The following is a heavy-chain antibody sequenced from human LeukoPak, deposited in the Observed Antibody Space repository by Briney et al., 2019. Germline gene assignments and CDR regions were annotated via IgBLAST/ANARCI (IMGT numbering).Heavy chain of an antibody. V-gene: IGHV3-30*03. D-gene: IGHD2-2*01. Sequence: PGRSLRLSCAASGFTFSSYGMHWVRQAPGKGLEWVAVISYDGSNKYYADSVKGRFTISRDNSKNTLYLQMNSLRAEDTAVYYCARERDIVVVPAASAYFDYWGQGTLVTVSS. CDR2: ISYDGSNK. CDR3: ARERDIVVVPAASAYFDY. J-gene: IGHJ4*02. CDR1: GFTFSSYG.